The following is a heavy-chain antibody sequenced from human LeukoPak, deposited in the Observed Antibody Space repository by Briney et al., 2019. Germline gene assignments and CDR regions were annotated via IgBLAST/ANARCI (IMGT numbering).Heavy chain of an antibody. V-gene: IGHV3-30*04. J-gene: IGHJ1*01. CDR2: ISYDGSNK. CDR1: GFTLRSYA. CDR3: AKDDAWGRFQH. Sequence: PGRSLRLSCAASGFTLRSYAMHWVRQAPGKGLEWEAAISYDGSNKKYADSVKGRFTISRDNSKNMMYVQMNSLRAEDTAVYYCAKDDAWGRFQHWGQGTLVTVSS. D-gene: IGHD3-16*01.